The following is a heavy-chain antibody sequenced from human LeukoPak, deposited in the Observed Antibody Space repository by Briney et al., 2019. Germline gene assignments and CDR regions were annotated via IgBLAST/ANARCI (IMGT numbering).Heavy chain of an antibody. V-gene: IGHV3-30-3*01. CDR3: ARDPVRSGSPFGDAFDI. D-gene: IGHD3-10*01. CDR1: GYTFSSYA. J-gene: IGHJ3*02. CDR2: ISYDGSNK. Sequence: GGSLRLSCAASGYTFSSYAMHWVRQAPGKGLEWVAVISYDGSNKYYADSVKGRFTTSRDNSKNTLYLQMNSLRAEDTAVYYCARDPVRSGSPFGDAFDIWGQGTMVTVSS.